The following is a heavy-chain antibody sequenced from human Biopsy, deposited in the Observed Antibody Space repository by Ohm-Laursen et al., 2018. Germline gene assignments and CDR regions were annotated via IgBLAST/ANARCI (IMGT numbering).Heavy chain of an antibody. D-gene: IGHD6-19*01. J-gene: IGHJ4*02. V-gene: IGHV1-2*02. CDR3: ALQSVAQMKNFDY. CDR2: ISPKSGDT. CDR1: GFSFTGYY. Sequence: ASVKVSCKASGFSFTGYYIHWVRQAPGQGLEWMGWISPKSGDTNYAHQFQGNITMTRDTSMSTAHMEMSRLRCDDTAVYYCALQSVAQMKNFDYWGQGTLVTVSS.